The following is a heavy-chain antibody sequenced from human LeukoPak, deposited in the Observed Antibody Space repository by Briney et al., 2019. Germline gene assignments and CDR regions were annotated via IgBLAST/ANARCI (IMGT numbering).Heavy chain of an antibody. V-gene: IGHV1-69*13. D-gene: IGHD3-3*01. J-gene: IGHJ5*02. CDR2: IIPIFGTA. CDR3: ARGNTIFGVVYNWFDP. Sequence: ASVKVSCKASGGTFSGYAISWVRQAPGQGLEWMGGIIPIFGTANYAQKFQGRVTITADESTSTAYMELSSLRSEDTAVYYCARGNTIFGVVYNWFDPWGQGTLVTVSS. CDR1: GGTFSGYA.